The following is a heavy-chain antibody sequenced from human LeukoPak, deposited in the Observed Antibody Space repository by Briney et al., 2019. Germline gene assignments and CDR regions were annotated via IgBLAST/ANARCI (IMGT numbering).Heavy chain of an antibody. CDR1: GGSISSYY. J-gene: IGHJ4*02. Sequence: SETLSLTCTVSGGSISSYYWSWIRLPPGPGLEWIGYIYYTGATYYNPSLKSRVTILLDTSKNQFSLKLSSVTAADAAVYYCARAGYSYGTGYYFDYWGQGALVTVSS. D-gene: IGHD5-18*01. CDR3: ARAGYSYGTGYYFDY. V-gene: IGHV4-59*01. CDR2: IYYTGAT.